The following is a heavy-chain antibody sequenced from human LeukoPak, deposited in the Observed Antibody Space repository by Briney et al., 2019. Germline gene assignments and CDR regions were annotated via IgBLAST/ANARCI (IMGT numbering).Heavy chain of an antibody. CDR3: ARWGSGYYNFDP. Sequence: SETLSLTCTVSGGSISSYYWSWIRQPAGKGLEWIGRIYTSGSTNYNPSLKSRVTISGDKSKNQFSLKLSSVTAADTAVYYCARWGSGYYNFDPWGRGTLVTVSS. CDR1: GGSISSYY. J-gene: IGHJ2*01. V-gene: IGHV4-4*07. D-gene: IGHD3-22*01. CDR2: IYTSGST.